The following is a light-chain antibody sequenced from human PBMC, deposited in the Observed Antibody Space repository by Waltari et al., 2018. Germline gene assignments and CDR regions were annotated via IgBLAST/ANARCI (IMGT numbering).Light chain of an antibody. CDR3: QQSYSTLAH. V-gene: IGKV1-39*01. J-gene: IGKJ4*01. CDR1: QSIRNY. CDR2: AAS. Sequence: DIQMTQSPSSLSASVGDRVIITCLASQSIRNYINRYQQKRENTPKLLIYAASSLKSVVLSRFSVRGSGTDFTLTISSQQPDAFATYYCQQSYSTLAHLGGGTTVEIK.